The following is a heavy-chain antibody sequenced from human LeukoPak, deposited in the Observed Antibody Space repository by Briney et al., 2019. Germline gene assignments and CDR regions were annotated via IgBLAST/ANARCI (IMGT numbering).Heavy chain of an antibody. J-gene: IGHJ4*02. V-gene: IGHV3-30*18. CDR1: GFTFGFFG. CDR2: ISYDGNNK. CDR3: AKDRSSSGLYYFDS. Sequence: PGGSLRLSCAASGFTFGFFGMHWVRQAPGKGLEWVALISYDGNNKYYADSVKGRFTISRDSSKDTMYLQMDSLRAEDTAVYYCAKDRSSSGLYYFDSWGQGTLVTVSS. D-gene: IGHD6-19*01.